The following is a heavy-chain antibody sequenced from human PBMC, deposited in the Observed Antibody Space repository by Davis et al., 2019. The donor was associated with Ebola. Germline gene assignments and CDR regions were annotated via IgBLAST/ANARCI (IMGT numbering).Heavy chain of an antibody. CDR2: MNPHNSNT. V-gene: IGHV1-18*04. CDR1: GYTFTNYG. D-gene: IGHD1-1*01. J-gene: IGHJ4*02. Sequence: ASVKVSCKASGYTFTNYGITWVRQAPGQGLEWMGWMNPHNSNTNYAQNVQGRVTMTTDTSTSTAYMEVGSLRSDDTAVYYCARAQFPTTSDHWGQGTLVTVSS. CDR3: ARAQFPTTSDH.